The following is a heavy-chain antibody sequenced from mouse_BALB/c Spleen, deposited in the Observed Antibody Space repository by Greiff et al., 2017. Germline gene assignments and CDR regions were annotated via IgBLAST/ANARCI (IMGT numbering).Heavy chain of an antibody. CDR2: INPYNGDT. J-gene: IGHJ3*01. CDR1: GYSFTGYF. D-gene: IGHD2-4*01. CDR3: GRFYDYDRAWFAY. V-gene: IGHV1-37*01. Sequence: EVQVVESGPELVKPGASVKISCKASGYSFTGYFMNWVKQSHGKSLEWIGRINPYNGDTFYNQKFKGKATLTVDKSSSTAHMELLSLTSEDSAVYYCGRFYDYDRAWFAYWGQGTLVTVSA.